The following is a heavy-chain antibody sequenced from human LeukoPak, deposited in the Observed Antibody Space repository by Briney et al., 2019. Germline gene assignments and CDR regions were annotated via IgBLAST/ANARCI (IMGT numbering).Heavy chain of an antibody. V-gene: IGHV3-7*01. CDR1: EFAFSSYW. J-gene: IGHJ2*01. CDR3: AGGARGYNWYFDL. D-gene: IGHD3-16*01. CDR2: IKRDGTEK. Sequence: PGGSLRLSCAASEFAFSSYWMSWVRQAPGKGLEWVANIKRDGTEKYYVDSMKGRFTISRDNAKNSLYLHMNSLRAEDTAVYYCAGGARGYNWYFDLWGRGTLVTVSS.